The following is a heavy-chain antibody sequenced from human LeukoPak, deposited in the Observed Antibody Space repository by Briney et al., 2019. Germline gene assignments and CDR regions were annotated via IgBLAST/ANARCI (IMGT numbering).Heavy chain of an antibody. CDR3: AGDYDYGGNSGG. V-gene: IGHV3-21*01. Sequence: PGGSLRLSCAASGFTFSSYSMNWVRQAPGKGLEWVSSISSSSSYIYYADSVKGLFTISRDNAKNSLYLQMNSLRAEDTAVYYCAGDYDYGGNSGGWGQGTLVTVSS. CDR2: ISSSSSYI. CDR1: GFTFSSYS. D-gene: IGHD4-23*01. J-gene: IGHJ4*02.